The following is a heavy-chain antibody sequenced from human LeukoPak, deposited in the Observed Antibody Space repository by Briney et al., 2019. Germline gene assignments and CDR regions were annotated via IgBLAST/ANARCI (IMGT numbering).Heavy chain of an antibody. CDR2: ISYDGSNK. Sequence: AGGSLRLSCAASGFTFSSYAMHWVRQAPGKGLEWVAVISYDGSNKYYADSVKGRFTISRDNSKNTLYLQMNSLRAEDTAVHYCARDHYGSSGYCHDYWGQGTLVTVSS. J-gene: IGHJ4*02. D-gene: IGHD3-22*01. V-gene: IGHV3-30*04. CDR3: ARDHYGSSGYCHDY. CDR1: GFTFSSYA.